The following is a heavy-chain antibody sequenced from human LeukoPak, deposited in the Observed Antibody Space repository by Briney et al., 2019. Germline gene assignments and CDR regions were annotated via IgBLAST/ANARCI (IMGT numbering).Heavy chain of an antibody. Sequence: GGSLRLSCVASGFTFSDYWIHWVRQAPGKGLEWVSSIYSDGNIYYADSVKGRFTLSRDSSRNTLYLQMNDLRVEDTAVYYCAGDTHSSSWYDHWGQGTLVTVSS. CDR3: AGDTHSSSWYDH. CDR1: GFTFSDYW. V-gene: IGHV3-53*01. J-gene: IGHJ5*02. D-gene: IGHD6-19*01. CDR2: IYSDGNI.